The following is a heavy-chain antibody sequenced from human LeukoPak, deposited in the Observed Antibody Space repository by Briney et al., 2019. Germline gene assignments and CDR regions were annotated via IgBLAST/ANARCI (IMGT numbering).Heavy chain of an antibody. CDR3: ARVTYDSSWEAFDI. V-gene: IGHV1-18*01. J-gene: IGHJ3*02. Sequence: GASVKVSCKASGYTFTSYGISWVRQAPGQGLEWRGWISAYNGNTNYAQKLQGRVTMTTDTSTSTAYMELRSLRSDDTAVYYCARVTYDSSWEAFDIWGQGTMVTVSS. D-gene: IGHD3-22*01. CDR2: ISAYNGNT. CDR1: GYTFTSYG.